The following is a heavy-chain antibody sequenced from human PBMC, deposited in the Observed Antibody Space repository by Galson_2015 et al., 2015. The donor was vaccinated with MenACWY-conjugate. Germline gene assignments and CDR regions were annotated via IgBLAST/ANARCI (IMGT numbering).Heavy chain of an antibody. Sequence: QSGAEVKKPGESLKISCTGSGYSFTSYWIGWVRQMPGKGLEWMGIIYPGDSDTRYSPSFQGQVTISADKSISTAYLQWSSLKASDTAMYYCARLDGSGSYYDYYYYGMDVWGQGTTVTVSS. J-gene: IGHJ6*02. D-gene: IGHD3-10*01. CDR3: ARLDGSGSYYDYYYYGMDV. V-gene: IGHV5-51*01. CDR2: IYPGDSDT. CDR1: GYSFTSYW.